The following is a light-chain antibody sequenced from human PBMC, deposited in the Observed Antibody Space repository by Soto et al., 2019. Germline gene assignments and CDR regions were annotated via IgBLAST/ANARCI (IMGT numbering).Light chain of an antibody. CDR2: SNN. CDR1: SSIIGSNT. Sequence: QSALTQPPSASGTPGQRVTISCSGSSSIIGSNTVNWYHQLPGTAPKLLIYSNNQRPSRVPDRVSGSKSGTSASLTISGLQSEDEADYYCATWDASLDGMVFGGGTKVTVL. V-gene: IGLV1-44*01. J-gene: IGLJ2*01. CDR3: ATWDASLDGMV.